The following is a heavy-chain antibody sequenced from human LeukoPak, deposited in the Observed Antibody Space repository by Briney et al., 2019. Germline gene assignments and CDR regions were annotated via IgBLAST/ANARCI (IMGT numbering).Heavy chain of an antibody. CDR3: ARDQGTTVVTHFDY. D-gene: IGHD4-17*01. Sequence: PGGSLRLSCAASGFTFSSYAMSWVRQAPGKGLEWVSSISSSSSYIYYADSVKGRFTISRDNAKNSLYLQMNSLRAEDTAVYYCARDQGTTVVTHFDYWGQGTLVTVSS. CDR1: GFTFSSYA. CDR2: ISSSSSYI. J-gene: IGHJ4*02. V-gene: IGHV3-21*01.